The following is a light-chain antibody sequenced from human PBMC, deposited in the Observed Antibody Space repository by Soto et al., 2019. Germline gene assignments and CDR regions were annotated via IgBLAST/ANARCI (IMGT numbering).Light chain of an antibody. Sequence: ERVRTQSPATLSVSPGERATVSCRASQSVSIKLAWYQQKLGQAPRLLIYDTSTRATGIPARFSGSGSGTEFTLTISSLQSEDFAVYYCQQYNNWPPITFGQGTRLEI. CDR2: DTS. J-gene: IGKJ5*01. CDR3: QQYNNWPPIT. CDR1: QSVSIK. V-gene: IGKV3-15*01.